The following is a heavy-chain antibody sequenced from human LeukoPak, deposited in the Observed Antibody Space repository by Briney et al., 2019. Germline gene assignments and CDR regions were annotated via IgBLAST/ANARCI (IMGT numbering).Heavy chain of an antibody. J-gene: IGHJ5*02. V-gene: IGHV4-4*07. CDR2: LYTSGST. Sequence: SETLSLTCTVSGGSISSYYWSWIRRPAGKGLEWIGRLYTSGSTSYNPSLKSRVTMSVDTSKNQFSLKLSSVTAADTAVYYCARNYCTNGVCYFNWFDPWGQGTLVTVSS. CDR3: ARNYCTNGVCYFNWFDP. CDR1: GGSISSYY. D-gene: IGHD2-8*01.